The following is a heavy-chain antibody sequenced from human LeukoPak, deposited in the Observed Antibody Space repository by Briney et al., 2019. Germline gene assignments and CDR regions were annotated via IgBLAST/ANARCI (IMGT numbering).Heavy chain of an antibody. Sequence: GESLKIPCKASGYSFTNHWIGWVRQKPGKGLEWMGIIYPGDSDTRYSPSFQGQVTISADKSISTAYLQWSSLKASDTAMYYCARQGSPLVGYDSSGYYYALTFDYWGQGTLVTVSS. CDR1: GYSFTNHW. J-gene: IGHJ4*02. D-gene: IGHD3-22*01. V-gene: IGHV5-51*01. CDR3: ARQGSPLVGYDSSGYYYALTFDY. CDR2: IYPGDSDT.